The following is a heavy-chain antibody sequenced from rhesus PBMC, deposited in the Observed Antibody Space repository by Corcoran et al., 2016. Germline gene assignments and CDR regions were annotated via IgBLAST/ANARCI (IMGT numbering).Heavy chain of an antibody. CDR2: IYGDSVTT. CDR1: GGSSSNYW. CDR3: ASHMTTVACTIDC. D-gene: IGHD4-29*01. J-gene: IGHJ4*01. Sequence: QVQLQESGPGLVKPSETLSLTCTMSGGSSSNYWGSWIRQPPGKGLEWIGEIYGDSVTTNYNPHVKSRVNISKATSKNQFSLKLNSVTAADTAVYYCASHMTTVACTIDCWGQGVLVTVSS. V-gene: IGHV4-80*01.